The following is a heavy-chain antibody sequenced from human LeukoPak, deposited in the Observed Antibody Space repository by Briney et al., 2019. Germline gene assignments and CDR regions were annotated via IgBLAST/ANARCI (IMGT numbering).Heavy chain of an antibody. J-gene: IGHJ4*02. CDR3: AREYVDTAMVTYFDY. CDR2: INPNSGGT. V-gene: IGHV1-2*06. Sequence: ASVKVSCKASGYTFTGYYMHWVRQAPGQGLEWMGRINPNSGGTNYAQKFQGRVTMTRDTSISTAYMELSSLRSEDTAVYYCAREYVDTAMVTYFDYWGQGTLVTVSS. D-gene: IGHD5-18*01. CDR1: GYTFTGYY.